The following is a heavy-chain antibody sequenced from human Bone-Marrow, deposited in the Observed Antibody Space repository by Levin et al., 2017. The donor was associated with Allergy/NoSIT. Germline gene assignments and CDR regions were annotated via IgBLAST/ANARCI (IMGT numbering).Heavy chain of an antibody. CDR2: IDWNDNK. CDR1: GISLSTSGLG. Sequence: SGPTLVKPTETLTLTCTLSGISLSTSGLGVAWIRQPPGQALEWLASIDWNDNKRYSPSVKSRLTITKDTSKKQAVLTMTDMGPVDTATYFCAHRLEILSGSDDACDIWGQGTIVTVSS. V-gene: IGHV2-5*01. D-gene: IGHD3-9*01. J-gene: IGHJ3*02. CDR3: AHRLEILSGSDDACDI.